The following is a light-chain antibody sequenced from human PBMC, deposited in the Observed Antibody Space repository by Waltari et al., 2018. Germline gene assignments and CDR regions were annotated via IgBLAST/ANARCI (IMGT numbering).Light chain of an antibody. J-gene: IGKJ5*01. V-gene: IGKV4-1*01. CDR3: QQYVVIPWT. CDR2: WAS. Sequence: IVMTQFPDSLAVSLGETATINCRSRQSLFYTSNNKDYLGWYQQKPGLPPKLLIYWASTRESGVPDRFSGSGSVTDFTLTISSLQAEDVAVYYCQQYVVIPWTFGQGTRLEIK. CDR1: QSLFYTSNNKDY.